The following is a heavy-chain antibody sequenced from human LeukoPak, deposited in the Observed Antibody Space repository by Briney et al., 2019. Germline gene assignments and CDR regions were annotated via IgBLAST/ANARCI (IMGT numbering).Heavy chain of an antibody. CDR3: AKDRYSNYGNWFDP. CDR2: ISGSGGST. Sequence: GGSLRLSCAASGFTFSSYAMNWVRQAPGKGLEWVSGISGSGGSTYYADSVKGRFTISRDNSKNTLYPQMNSLRAEDTAVYYCAKDRYSNYGNWFDPWGQGTLVTVFS. D-gene: IGHD4-11*01. V-gene: IGHV3-23*01. CDR1: GFTFSSYA. J-gene: IGHJ5*02.